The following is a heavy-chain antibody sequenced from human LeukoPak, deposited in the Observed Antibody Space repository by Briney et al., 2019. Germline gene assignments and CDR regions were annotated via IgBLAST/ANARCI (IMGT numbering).Heavy chain of an antibody. CDR2: INPNSGGT. Sequence: VASAKVSCKASGYTFTGYYMHWVRQAPGQGLEWMGWINPNSGGTNYAQKFQGRVTMTRDTSISTAYMELSRLRSDDTAVYYCARGGITMIVVVISLFDYWGQGTLVTVSS. J-gene: IGHJ4*02. CDR3: ARGGITMIVVVISLFDY. V-gene: IGHV1-2*02. D-gene: IGHD3-22*01. CDR1: GYTFTGYY.